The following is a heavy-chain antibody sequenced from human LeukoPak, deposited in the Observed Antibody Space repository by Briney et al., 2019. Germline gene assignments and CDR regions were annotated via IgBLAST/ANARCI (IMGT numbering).Heavy chain of an antibody. CDR2: INPNSGGT. D-gene: IGHD3-3*01. V-gene: IGHV1-2*02. CDR1: GYTFTGYY. J-gene: IGHJ3*02. CDR3: ARAVDYDFWSGSDDAFDI. Sequence: ASVKVSCKASGYTFTGYYMHWVRQAPGQGLEWMGWINPNSGGTNYAQKFQGRVTMTRDTSISTAYMELSSLRSEDTAVYYCARAVDYDFWSGSDDAFDIWGQGTMVTVSS.